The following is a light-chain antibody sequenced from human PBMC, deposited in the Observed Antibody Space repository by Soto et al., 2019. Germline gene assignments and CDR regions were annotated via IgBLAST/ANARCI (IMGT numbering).Light chain of an antibody. CDR1: QSVGSIY. CDR2: GAS. V-gene: IGKV3-20*01. CDR3: QQYGSSPLFT. Sequence: EIVLTQSPGTLSLSPGERATLSCRATQSVGSIYLAWYQQKPGQAPRLLIYGASSRATGIPDRFSGSGSGTDFTLTISRLEPEDFAVYYCQQYGSSPLFTFGPWDQSGYQT. J-gene: IGKJ3*01.